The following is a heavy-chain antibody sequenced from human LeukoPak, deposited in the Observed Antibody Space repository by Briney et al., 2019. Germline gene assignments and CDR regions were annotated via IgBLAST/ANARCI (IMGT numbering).Heavy chain of an antibody. CDR2: LFGGDTI. V-gene: IGHV3-53*01. J-gene: IGHJ4*02. Sequence: PGGSLRLSCAAPGFSVSAHYMSWVRQAPGKGLEWVSTLFGGDTIDYTDSVKGRFTISRDNSGNTLYLQMNNLGADDTAVYYCAGRRGSSFDYWGRGTQVIVSS. CDR1: GFSVSAHY. CDR3: AGRRGSSFDY. D-gene: IGHD1-26*01.